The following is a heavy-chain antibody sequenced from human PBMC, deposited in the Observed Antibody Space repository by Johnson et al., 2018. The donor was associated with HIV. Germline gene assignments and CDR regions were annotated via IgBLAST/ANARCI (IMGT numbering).Heavy chain of an antibody. J-gene: IGHJ3*02. D-gene: IGHD6-19*01. CDR2: ISWNSGSI. CDR3: ARGGYRSGWFHDAFDI. Sequence: VQLVESGGGLIQPGGSLRLSCAASGFTFDDYAMHWVRQAPGKGLEWVSGISWNSGSIGYADSVKGRFTISRDNSKNTLYLQMNGLRAEDTAVYYCARGGYRSGWFHDAFDIWGQGTMVTVSS. CDR1: GFTFDDYA. V-gene: IGHV3-9*01.